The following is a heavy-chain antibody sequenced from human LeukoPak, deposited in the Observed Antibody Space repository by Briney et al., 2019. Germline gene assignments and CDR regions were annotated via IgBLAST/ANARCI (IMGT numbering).Heavy chain of an antibody. Sequence: GGSLRLSCAASGFTFSSYSMNWVRQAPGKGLEWVSYITSSSGSIYYADSVRGRFAIPRDNAENSLYLQMNSLRAEDTAVYYCARGLQQLVRGFNFYFMDVWGKGTTVTVSS. CDR2: ITSSSGSI. V-gene: IGHV3-48*01. CDR1: GFTFSSYS. D-gene: IGHD6-13*01. J-gene: IGHJ6*03. CDR3: ARGLQQLVRGFNFYFMDV.